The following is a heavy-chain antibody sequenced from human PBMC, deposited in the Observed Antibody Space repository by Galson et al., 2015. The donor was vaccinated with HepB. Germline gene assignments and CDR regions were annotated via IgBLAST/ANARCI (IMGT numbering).Heavy chain of an antibody. CDR1: GGSISSSNW. CDR2: IYHSGST. Sequence: ETLSLTCAVSGGSISSSNWWSWVRQPPGKGLEWIGEIYHSGSTNYNPSLKSRVTISVDKSKNQFSLKLSSVTAADTAVYYCARATMIVEYYFDYWGQGTLVTVSS. V-gene: IGHV4-4*02. J-gene: IGHJ4*02. CDR3: ARATMIVEYYFDY. D-gene: IGHD3-22*01.